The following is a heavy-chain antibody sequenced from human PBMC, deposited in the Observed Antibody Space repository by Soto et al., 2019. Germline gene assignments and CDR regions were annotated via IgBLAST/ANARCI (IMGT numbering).Heavy chain of an antibody. V-gene: IGHV1-18*01. CDR3: AREGLILKGYYDSSGYYYFDY. Sequence: ASVKVSCKASGYTFTSYAMHWVRQAPGQRLEWMGWISAYNGNTNYAQKLQGRVTMTTDTSTSTAYMELRSLRSDDTAVYYCAREGLILKGYYDSSGYYYFDYWGQGTLVTVSS. CDR2: ISAYNGNT. D-gene: IGHD3-22*01. J-gene: IGHJ4*02. CDR1: GYTFTSYA.